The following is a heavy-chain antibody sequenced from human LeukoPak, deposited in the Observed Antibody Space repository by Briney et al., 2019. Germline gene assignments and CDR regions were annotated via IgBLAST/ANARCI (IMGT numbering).Heavy chain of an antibody. CDR3: ARVDWDSSGLDY. CDR1: GGSISSGDYY. D-gene: IGHD3-22*01. J-gene: IGHJ4*02. V-gene: IGHV4-30-4*08. Sequence: SQTLSLTCTVSGGSISSGDYYWSWIRQPPGKGLEWIGYIYYSGSTYYNPSLKSRVTISVDTSKNQFSLKLSSVTAADTAVYYRARVDWDSSGLDYWGQGTLVTVSS. CDR2: IYYSGST.